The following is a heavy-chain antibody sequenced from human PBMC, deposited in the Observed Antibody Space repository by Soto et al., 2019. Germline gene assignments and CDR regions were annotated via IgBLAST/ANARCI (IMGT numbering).Heavy chain of an antibody. D-gene: IGHD3-3*01. J-gene: IGHJ5*02. CDR2: IYHSGST. V-gene: IGHV4-4*02. CDR1: GGSISSSNW. Sequence: QVQLQESGPGLVKPSGTLSLTCAVSGGSISSSNWWSWVRQPPGKGLEWIGEIYHSGSTNYNPSLKSRVNISVDKSKNQFSLKLSSVTAADTAVYYCARDTYYDFWSGYLSPRVGNWFDPWGQGTLVTVSS. CDR3: ARDTYYDFWSGYLSPRVGNWFDP.